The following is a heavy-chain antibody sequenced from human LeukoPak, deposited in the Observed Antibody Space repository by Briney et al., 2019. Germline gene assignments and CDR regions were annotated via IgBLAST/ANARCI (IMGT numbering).Heavy chain of an antibody. CDR2: IYYSGGT. D-gene: IGHD3-22*01. CDR3: ISADYYDSSGYLS. V-gene: IGHV4-39*07. CDR1: GGSTSSSSYY. Sequence: SETLSLTRTVSGGSTSSSSYYWGWIRQPPGKGLEWIGCIYYSGGTYYNPSLKSRVTISVDTSKIQFSLKLSSVTAADTAVYYCISADYYDSSGYLSWGQGTLVTVSS. J-gene: IGHJ5*02.